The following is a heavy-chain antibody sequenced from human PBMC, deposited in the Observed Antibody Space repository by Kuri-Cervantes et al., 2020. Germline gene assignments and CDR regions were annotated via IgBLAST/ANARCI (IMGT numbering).Heavy chain of an antibody. CDR3: TRRVGGSSADD. CDR1: GGFISSYY. D-gene: IGHD6-6*01. Sequence: GSLRLSCSVSGGFISSYYWSWIRQPAGKGLEWIGRIYSSGSTSYNPSLKSRVNISVDKSKKQFSLKLSSVTAADTAVYYCTRRVGGSSADDWGQGTLVTVSS. V-gene: IGHV4-4*07. J-gene: IGHJ4*02. CDR2: IYSSGST.